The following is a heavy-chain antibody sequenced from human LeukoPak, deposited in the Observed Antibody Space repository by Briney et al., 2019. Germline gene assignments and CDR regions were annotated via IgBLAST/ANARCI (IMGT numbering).Heavy chain of an antibody. CDR3: ARSPGIAAAGPHRSYYYYYYMDV. V-gene: IGHV1-2*02. Sequence: ASVKVSCKASGYTFTGYYMHWVRQAPGQGLEWMGWINPNSGGTNYAQEFQGRVTITRNTSISTAYMELSSLRSEDTAVYYCARSPGIAAAGPHRSYYYYYYMDVWGKGTTVTVSS. CDR2: INPNSGGT. D-gene: IGHD6-13*01. J-gene: IGHJ6*03. CDR1: GYTFTGYY.